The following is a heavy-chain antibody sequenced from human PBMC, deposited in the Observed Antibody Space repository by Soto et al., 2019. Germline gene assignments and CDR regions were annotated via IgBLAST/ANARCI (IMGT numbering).Heavy chain of an antibody. J-gene: IGHJ6*02. CDR3: AKVRGYGSGDTALYYYAMDV. Sequence: GGSLRLSCAASGFTFSSYAMSWVHQAPGKGLEWVSVISGSGGNTYYADSVQGRFTISRDNSKNTLFLQMNSLRAEDTAVYFCAKVRGYGSGDTALYYYAMDVWGQGTTVTVSS. V-gene: IGHV3-23*01. D-gene: IGHD3-10*01. CDR2: ISGSGGNT. CDR1: GFTFSSYA.